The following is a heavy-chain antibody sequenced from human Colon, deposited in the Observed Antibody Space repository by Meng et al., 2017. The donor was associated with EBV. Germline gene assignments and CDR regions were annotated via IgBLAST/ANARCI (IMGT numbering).Heavy chain of an antibody. D-gene: IGHD6-13*01. V-gene: IGHV2-5*02. CDR1: GFSLSTTGVG. CDR2: IFWDDDK. Sequence: QITLKESGPTLVKPXXTLTLTCTFSGFSLSTTGVGVAWIRQPPGKALEWLALIFWDDDKHYSPSLKSRVTVTKDTSKRQVVLTMTNMDPMDTATYYCARRKAAAAPLDYWGQGTLATVSS. CDR3: ARRKAAAAPLDY. J-gene: IGHJ4*02.